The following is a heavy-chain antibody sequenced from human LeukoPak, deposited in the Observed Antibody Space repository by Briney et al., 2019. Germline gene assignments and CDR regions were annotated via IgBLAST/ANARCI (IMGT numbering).Heavy chain of an antibody. V-gene: IGHV4-34*01. J-gene: IGHJ4*02. CDR2: INHSGST. D-gene: IGHD2-8*02. Sequence: SETLSLTCAVYGGSFSGYYWSWIRQPPGKGLEWIGEINHSGSTNYNPSLKSRVTISVDTSKNQFSLKLSSVTAADTAVYYCARAFGATGGFDYWGQGTLVTVSS. CDR1: GGSFSGYY. CDR3: ARAFGATGGFDY.